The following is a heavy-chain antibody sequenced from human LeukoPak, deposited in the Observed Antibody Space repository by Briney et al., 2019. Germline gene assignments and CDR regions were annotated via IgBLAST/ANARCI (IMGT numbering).Heavy chain of an antibody. J-gene: IGHJ3*02. Sequence: PGRSLRLSCAAPGFTFDGYAMHWVRQAPGKGLEWVSGISYNSGSIGYADSVKGRFTISRDNAKNSLYLQMNSLRAEDTALYYCAKAGYYDSSGYPSLHAFDIWGQGTMVTVSS. D-gene: IGHD3-22*01. CDR2: ISYNSGSI. CDR1: GFTFDGYA. CDR3: AKAGYYDSSGYPSLHAFDI. V-gene: IGHV3-9*01.